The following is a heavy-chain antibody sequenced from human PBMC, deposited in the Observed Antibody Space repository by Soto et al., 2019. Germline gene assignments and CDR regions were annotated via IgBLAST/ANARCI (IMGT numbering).Heavy chain of an antibody. V-gene: IGHV4-30-4*01. D-gene: IGHD1-7*01. CDR3: ARDRGTTSFALPYIDY. J-gene: IGHJ4*02. CDR1: GGSISSGYYY. CDR2: IYYSGST. Sequence: SETLSLTCTVSGGSISSGYYYWRWIRQPPGKGLEWVGYIYYSGSTYYNPSLKSRVTISVDTSKNQFSLKLSSVTAADTAVYYCARDRGTTSFALPYIDYWGQGTLVTVS.